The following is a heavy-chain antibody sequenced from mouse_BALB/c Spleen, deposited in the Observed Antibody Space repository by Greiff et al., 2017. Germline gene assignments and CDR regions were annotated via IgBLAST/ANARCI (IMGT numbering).Heavy chain of an antibody. D-gene: IGHD2-14*01. CDR3: ARSGGYDGAMDY. CDR2: ISTYYGDA. CDR1: GYTFTDYA. J-gene: IGHJ4*01. V-gene: IGHV1S137*01. Sequence: VQLQESGAELVRPGVSVKISCKGSGYTFTDYAMHWVKQSHAKSLEWIGVISTYYGDASYNQKFKGKATMTVDKSSSTAYMELARLTSEDSAIYYCARSGGYDGAMDYWGQGTSVTVSS.